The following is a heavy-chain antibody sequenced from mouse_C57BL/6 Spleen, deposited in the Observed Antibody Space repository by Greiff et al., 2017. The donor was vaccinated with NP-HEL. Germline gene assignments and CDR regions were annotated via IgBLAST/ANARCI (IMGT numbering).Heavy chain of an antibody. CDR1: GFNIKDYY. CDR2: IDPEDGDT. Sequence: EVQLQQSGAELVRPGASVKLSCTASGFNIKDYYMHWVKQRPEQGLEWIGRIDPEDGDTEYAPKFQGKATMTADTSSNTAYLQLSSLTSEDTAVYYCTSTMVTDWYFDVWGTGTTVTVSS. V-gene: IGHV14-1*01. J-gene: IGHJ1*03. D-gene: IGHD2-2*01. CDR3: TSTMVTDWYFDV.